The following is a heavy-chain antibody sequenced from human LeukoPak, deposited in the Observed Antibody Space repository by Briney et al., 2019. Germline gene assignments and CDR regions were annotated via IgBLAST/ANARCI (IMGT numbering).Heavy chain of an antibody. CDR3: ARDQDSGSYYWFDP. CDR2: IIPILGIA. J-gene: IGHJ5*02. V-gene: IGHV1-69*04. CDR1: GGTFSSYA. D-gene: IGHD1-26*01. Sequence: GASVKVSCKASGGTFSSYAISWVRQAPGQGLEWMGRIIPILGIANYAQKFQGRVTITADKSTSTAYMELSSLRSEDTAVYYCARDQDSGSYYWFDPWGQGTLVTVSS.